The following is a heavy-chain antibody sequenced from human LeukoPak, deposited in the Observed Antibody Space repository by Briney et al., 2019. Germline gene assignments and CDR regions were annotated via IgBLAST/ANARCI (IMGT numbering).Heavy chain of an antibody. CDR3: TTTALPVRGVKVPYYYMDV. V-gene: IGHV3-30*03. Sequence: GGSLGLSCVASGFKFSTYGMHWVRQPPGKGLEWVAVISYDGRNHSYADAVKGRFTISRDDSKNTLYLQMNSLKTEDTAVYYCTTTALPVRGVKVPYYYMDVWGKGTTVTISS. CDR2: ISYDGRNH. D-gene: IGHD3-10*01. CDR1: GFKFSTYG. J-gene: IGHJ6*03.